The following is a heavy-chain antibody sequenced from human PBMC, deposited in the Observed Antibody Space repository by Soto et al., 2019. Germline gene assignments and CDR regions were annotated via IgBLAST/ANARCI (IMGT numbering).Heavy chain of an antibody. CDR1: GFTFSSYA. CDR3: AKEYVGVVISRHYYMDV. D-gene: IGHD3-3*01. J-gene: IGHJ6*03. V-gene: IGHV3-23*01. CDR2: ISGSGGST. Sequence: GGSLRLSCAASGFTFSSYAMSWVRQAPGKGLEWVSAISGSGGSTYYADSVKGRFTISRDNSKNTLYLQMNSLRAEDTAVYYCAKEYVGVVISRHYYMDVWGKGTTVTVSS.